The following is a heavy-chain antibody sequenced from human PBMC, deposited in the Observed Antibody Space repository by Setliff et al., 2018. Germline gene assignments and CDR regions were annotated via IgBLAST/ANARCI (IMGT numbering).Heavy chain of an antibody. CDR3: ARERGDIVTTTSYYYYLDV. J-gene: IGHJ6*03. CDR1: GGTFRSYG. D-gene: IGHD5-12*01. CDR2: IIPNFGTT. Sequence: SVKVSCKASGGTFRSYGISWVRQAPGQGLEWMGGIIPNFGTTSYAQKVQGRVTMTTDTSTSTAYMELRSLTSDDTAVYYCARERGDIVTTTSYYYYLDVWGKGTTVTVSS. V-gene: IGHV1-69*05.